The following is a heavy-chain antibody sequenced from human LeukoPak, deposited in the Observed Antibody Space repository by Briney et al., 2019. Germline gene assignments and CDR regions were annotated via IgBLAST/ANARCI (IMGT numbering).Heavy chain of an antibody. V-gene: IGHV3-7*01. D-gene: IGHD2-15*01. CDR1: GFSFNSYW. J-gene: IGHJ4*02. CDR3: GRSGYVAAVDL. CDR2: INPAGRDP. Sequence: GGSLRLSRTASGFSFNSYWMRWVRQAPGRGLEWVANINPAGRDPYYVDPVEGRVTISRDNTKNLVYLQMKSLRAEDTAVYSCGRSGYVAAVDLWGQGTLVTVSS.